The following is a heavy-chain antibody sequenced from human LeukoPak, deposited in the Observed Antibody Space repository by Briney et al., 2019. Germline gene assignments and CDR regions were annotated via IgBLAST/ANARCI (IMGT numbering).Heavy chain of an antibody. CDR3: ARGRPESPFDP. CDR2: ISAYNGNT. Sequence: GESLKISCKVSGYSFTNYWIGWGRQAPGQGLEWMGWISAYNGNTNYAQKLQGRVTMTTDTSTSTAYMELSSLRSDDTAIYYCARGRPESPFDPWGQGTLVTVSS. J-gene: IGHJ5*02. D-gene: IGHD1-1*01. CDR1: GYSFTNYW. V-gene: IGHV1-18*04.